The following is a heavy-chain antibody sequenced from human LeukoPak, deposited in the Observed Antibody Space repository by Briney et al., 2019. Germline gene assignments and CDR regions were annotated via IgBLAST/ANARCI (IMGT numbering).Heavy chain of an antibody. CDR3: ARDLRGKGDAFDI. V-gene: IGHV3-21*01. J-gene: IGHJ3*02. CDR1: GFTFSSYT. CDR2: ISTSSSYI. Sequence: GGSLRLSCAASGFTFSSYTMNWVRQGPGKGLEWVSSISTSSSYIHYADSVKGRFTISRDNAKNSLFLQMNSLRAEDTAVYYCARDLRGKGDAFDIWGQGTMVTVSS.